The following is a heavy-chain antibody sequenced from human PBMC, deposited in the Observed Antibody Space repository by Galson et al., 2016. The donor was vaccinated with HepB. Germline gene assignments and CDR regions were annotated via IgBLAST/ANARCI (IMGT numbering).Heavy chain of an antibody. J-gene: IGHJ5*02. D-gene: IGHD2-8*01. Sequence: SVKVSCKASGYTFTTYYLHWVRQAPGQGLEWMGIIDPSGGSTNYAQKFQGRVTMTTDTSTSTAYMELRSLRSDDTALYYCAREINGWFDPWGQGTLVTVSS. CDR3: AREINGWFDP. CDR1: GYTFTTYY. CDR2: IDPSGGST. V-gene: IGHV1-46*01.